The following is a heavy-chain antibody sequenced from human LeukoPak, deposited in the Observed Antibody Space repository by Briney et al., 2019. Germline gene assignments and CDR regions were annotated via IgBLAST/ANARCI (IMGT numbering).Heavy chain of an antibody. V-gene: IGHV3-23*01. CDR1: GFTFSSYA. CDR3: AKDLRGYSYGSFDY. Sequence: GGSLRLSCAASGFTFSSYAMSWVRQAPGKGPEWVSAISGSGGSTYYADSVKGRFTISRDNSKNTLYLQMNSLRAEDTAVYYCAKDLRGYSYGSFDYWAQGTLVTVSS. J-gene: IGHJ4*02. CDR2: ISGSGGST. D-gene: IGHD5-18*01.